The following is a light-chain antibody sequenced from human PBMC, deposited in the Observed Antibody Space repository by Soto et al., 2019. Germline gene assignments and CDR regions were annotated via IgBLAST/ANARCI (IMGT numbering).Light chain of an antibody. CDR2: DAS. CDR3: QRRRNCP. V-gene: IGKV3D-11*01. CDR1: QGVSSY. Sequence: EIVLTQSPATLYLSPGERATLSCRARQGVSSYLAWYQQKPGQAPRLLIYDASNRATGIPARFSGSGPGTDFTLTISSLEPEDFAVYYCQRRRNCPFGAGTKLDIK. J-gene: IGKJ3*01.